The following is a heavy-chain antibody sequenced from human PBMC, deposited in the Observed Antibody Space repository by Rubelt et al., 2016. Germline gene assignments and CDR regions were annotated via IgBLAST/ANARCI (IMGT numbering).Heavy chain of an antibody. J-gene: IGHJ5*02. CDR1: GYTFTSYA. Sequence: QVQLVQSGAEVKKPGASVKVSCKASGYTFTSYAMHWVRQAPGQRLEWMGWINAGNDNTKYSQKFQGRVTITRDTSASTAYMELSSLRSEDTAVYYCARVIWGSGWSNNWFDPWGQGTLVTVSS. V-gene: IGHV1-3*01. CDR2: INAGNDNT. D-gene: IGHD6-19*01. CDR3: ARVIWGSGWSNNWFDP.